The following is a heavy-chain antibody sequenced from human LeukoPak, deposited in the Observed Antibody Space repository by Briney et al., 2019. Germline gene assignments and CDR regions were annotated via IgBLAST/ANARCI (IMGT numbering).Heavy chain of an antibody. CDR2: IIPIFGTA. J-gene: IGHJ6*03. CDR3: AWSRYYVPFYYMDV. V-gene: IGHV1-69*06. CDR1: GGTFSSYA. Sequence: ASVKVSCKASGGTFSSYAISWVRQAPGQGLEWMGGIIPIFGTANYAQKFQSRVTITADKSTSTAYMELRSLRSDDTAVYYCAWSRYYVPFYYMDVWGKGTTVTVSS. D-gene: IGHD3-3*01.